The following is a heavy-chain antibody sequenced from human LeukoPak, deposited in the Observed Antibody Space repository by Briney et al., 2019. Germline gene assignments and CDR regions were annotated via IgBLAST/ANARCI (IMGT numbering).Heavy chain of an antibody. Sequence: GASVKVSCKASGYTLTSFGISWVRQAPGQGLEWMGWISAYNGNIKYAQKLQGRVTMTTDTSTSTAYMEIRSLRSDDTAVYYCTRDLGVDTTMIFFDYWGQGSLVTVSS. CDR1: GYTLTSFG. CDR3: TRDLGVDTTMIFFDY. CDR2: ISAYNGNI. J-gene: IGHJ4*02. V-gene: IGHV1-18*01. D-gene: IGHD5-18*01.